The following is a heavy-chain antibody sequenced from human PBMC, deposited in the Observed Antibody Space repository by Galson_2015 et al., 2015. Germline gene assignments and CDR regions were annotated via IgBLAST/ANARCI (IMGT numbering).Heavy chain of an antibody. Sequence: SLRLSCAASGFIFNSYGMHWVRQAPGKGLEWVAVIWHDGNNKYYADSVKGRFTISRDNSKNTLFLQMNSLRAEDTAVYYCARPLIQDSLDIWGQGTMATVSS. J-gene: IGHJ3*02. D-gene: IGHD5-18*01. CDR2: IWHDGNNK. CDR3: ARPLIQDSLDI. V-gene: IGHV3-33*01. CDR1: GFIFNSYG.